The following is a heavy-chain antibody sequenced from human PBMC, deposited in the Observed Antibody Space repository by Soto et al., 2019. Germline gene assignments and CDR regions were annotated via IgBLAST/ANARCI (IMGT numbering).Heavy chain of an antibody. CDR1: GYTFSDYY. CDR3: AGNHVGHMSFFDL. V-gene: IGHV1-2*02. CDR2: INSNSGGA. D-gene: IGHD1-26*01. Sequence: QAQLVQSGAEVTKPGASVKVSCKASGYTFSDYYIHWVRQAPGQGLECMAWINSNSGGADYARKFQGRLTLISDTSISTSYMLLTNLRSDDTAVDYCAGNHVGHMSFFDLWGQGTMVTVSS. J-gene: IGHJ3*01.